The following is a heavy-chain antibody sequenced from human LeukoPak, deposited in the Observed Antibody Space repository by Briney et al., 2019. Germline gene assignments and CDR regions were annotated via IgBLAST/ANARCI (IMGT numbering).Heavy chain of an antibody. J-gene: IGHJ4*02. CDR2: IYYSGST. V-gene: IGHV4-59*01. Sequence: PSETLSLTCTVSGGFISSYYWSWIRQPPGKGLEWIGYIYYSGSTNYNPSLKSRVTISVDTSKNQFSLKLSSVTAADTAMYYCARDNFSGSYSYWGQGTLVTVSS. D-gene: IGHD3-10*01. CDR1: GGFISSYY. CDR3: ARDNFSGSYSY.